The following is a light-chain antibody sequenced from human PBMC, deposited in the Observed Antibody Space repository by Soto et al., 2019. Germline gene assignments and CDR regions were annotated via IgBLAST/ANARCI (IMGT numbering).Light chain of an antibody. V-gene: IGKV1-39*01. CDR3: QQSYSSPWT. CDR1: QTISSY. Sequence: DIQMTQSPPSLSASVGDRVTITCRASQTISSYLNWYQQRPGKAPNLLIYAASSLQSGVPSRFSGSGSGTDFTLTISNLQLEDFATYYCQQSYSSPWTFGQGTKVDIK. J-gene: IGKJ1*01. CDR2: AAS.